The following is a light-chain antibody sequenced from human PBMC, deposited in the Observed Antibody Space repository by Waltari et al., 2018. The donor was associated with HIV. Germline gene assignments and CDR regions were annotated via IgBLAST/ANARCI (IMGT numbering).Light chain of an antibody. Sequence: QPVLTQPPSASGAPGQTVNISCSGTISDIGSNNVNWYQQFPGTAPKLLIFGSNKRPSGVPDRFSGSRSGTSASLAISGLHSDDEADYYCAAWDDSFWLFGGGTKLTVL. CDR2: GSN. J-gene: IGLJ3*02. CDR1: ISDIGSNN. CDR3: AAWDDSFWL. V-gene: IGLV1-44*01.